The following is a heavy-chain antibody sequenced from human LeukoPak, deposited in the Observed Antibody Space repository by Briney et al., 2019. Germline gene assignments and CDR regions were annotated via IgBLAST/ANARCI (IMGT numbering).Heavy chain of an antibody. CDR3: AKSWSCVQYNDWLCYFDY. D-gene: IGHD3-9*01. CDR2: ISGSSGTT. J-gene: IGHJ4*02. CDR1: GFTFSNYA. V-gene: IGHV3-23*01. Sequence: GGSLRLSCAASGFTFSNYAMSWVRQAPGKGLEWVSGISGSSGTTYYADSVQGRFTISRDNSKDTLYLQMNSLRDEDTAVYYCAKSWSCVQYNDWLCYFDYWGQGTLATVSS.